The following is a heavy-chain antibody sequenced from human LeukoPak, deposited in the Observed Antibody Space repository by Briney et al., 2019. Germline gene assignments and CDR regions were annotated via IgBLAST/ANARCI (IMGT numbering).Heavy chain of an antibody. CDR3: AKYGSGRTPDY. CDR2: INHSGST. V-gene: IGHV4-34*01. J-gene: IGHJ4*02. CDR1: GGSFSGYY. D-gene: IGHD3-10*01. Sequence: PSETLSLTCAVYGGSFSGYYWSWIRQPPGKGLEWIGEINHSGSTNYNPSLKSRVTISVDKSKNQFSLKLSSVTAADTAVYYCAKYGSGRTPDYWGQGTLVTVSS.